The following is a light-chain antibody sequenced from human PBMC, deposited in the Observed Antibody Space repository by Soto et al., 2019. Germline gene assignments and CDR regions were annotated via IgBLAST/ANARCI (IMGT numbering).Light chain of an antibody. CDR2: GAS. CDR3: QQFRNWPWT. J-gene: IGKJ1*01. V-gene: IGKV3D-15*01. Sequence: EIVLTQSPGTLSVSPGDRVTLSCRASQSISINLAWYQHKPGQAPRLLIHGASTRATGVPARTSGSGSGTEFTLTISSLQSEDFAVYYCQQFRNWPWTFGQGPRWIS. CDR1: QSISIN.